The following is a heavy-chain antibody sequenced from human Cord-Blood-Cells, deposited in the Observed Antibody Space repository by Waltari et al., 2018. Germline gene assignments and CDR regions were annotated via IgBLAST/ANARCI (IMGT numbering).Heavy chain of an antibody. CDR1: GGSFSGYY. V-gene: IGHV4-34*01. D-gene: IGHD5-18*01. CDR2: INHSGST. CDR3: ARGQLWAAPDY. Sequence: QVQLQQWGAGLLKPSETLSLTCAVYGGSFSGYYWSWIRQPPGKGLEWIGEINHSGSTNYKPALKSRVTISVDTSKNQFSLKLSSVTAADTAVYYCARGQLWAAPDYWGQGTLVTVSS. J-gene: IGHJ4*02.